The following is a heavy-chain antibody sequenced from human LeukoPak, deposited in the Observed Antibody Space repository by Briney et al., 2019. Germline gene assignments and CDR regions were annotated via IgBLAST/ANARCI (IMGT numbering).Heavy chain of an antibody. D-gene: IGHD3-22*01. CDR2: INPNSGGT. Sequence: ASVKVSCKASGYTFTGYYMHWVRQAPGQGLEWMGWINPNSGGTNYAQKFQGRVTMTRDTSISTAYMELSRLRSDDTAVYYCARMGNHDSSGVNFDYWGQGTLVTVSS. CDR1: GYTFTGYY. J-gene: IGHJ4*02. V-gene: IGHV1-2*02. CDR3: ARMGNHDSSGVNFDY.